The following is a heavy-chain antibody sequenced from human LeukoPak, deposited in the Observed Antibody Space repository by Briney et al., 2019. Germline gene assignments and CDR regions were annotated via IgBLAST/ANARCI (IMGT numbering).Heavy chain of an antibody. V-gene: IGHV3-30*18. J-gene: IGHJ4*02. Sequence: GGSLRLACAASGFTFSSYGMHWVRQAPGKGLEWVAVISYDGSNKYYADSVKGRFTISRDNSKNTLYLQMNSLRAEDTAVYYCAKDLGYWGQGTLVTVSS. CDR2: ISYDGSNK. CDR1: GFTFSSYG. CDR3: AKDLGY.